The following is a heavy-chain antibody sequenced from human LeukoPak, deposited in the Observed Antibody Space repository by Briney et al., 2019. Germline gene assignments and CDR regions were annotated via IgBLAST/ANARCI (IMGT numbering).Heavy chain of an antibody. V-gene: IGHV3-7*01. CDR2: IKQDGSEK. Sequence: GESLRLSCAASGFTFSSYWMSWVRQAPGKGLEWVANIKQDGSEKYYVDSVKGRFTISRDNAKNSLYLQMNSLRAEDTAVYYCAREAYYYDSTFDYWGQGTLVTVSS. D-gene: IGHD3-22*01. CDR1: GFTFSSYW. J-gene: IGHJ4*02. CDR3: AREAYYYDSTFDY.